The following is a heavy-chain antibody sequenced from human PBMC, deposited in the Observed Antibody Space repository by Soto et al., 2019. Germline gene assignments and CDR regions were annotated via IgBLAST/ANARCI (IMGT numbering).Heavy chain of an antibody. J-gene: IGHJ3*02. Sequence: EAQLLESGGGFVQPGGSLRLSCAASGFSFSSHWMHWVRQAPGKGLGWVSRMKGDGSTANYADSVKGRLTISRDNARNTVYLQMNSLRVEDTAVYYCARGIPGHYGFDIWGQGTMVTVSS. CDR3: ARGIPGHYGFDI. CDR2: MKGDGSTA. CDR1: GFSFSSHW. V-gene: IGHV3-74*01. D-gene: IGHD3-10*01.